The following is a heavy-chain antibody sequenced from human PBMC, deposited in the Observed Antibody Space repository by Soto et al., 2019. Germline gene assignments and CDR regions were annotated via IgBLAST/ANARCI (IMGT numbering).Heavy chain of an antibody. Sequence: ASVKVSCKASGYTFTGYYMHRVRQAPGQGLEWMGWINPNSGGTNYAQKFQGWVTMTRDTSISTAYMELSRLRSDDTAVYYCARQGDYYDSSGYPPYYYYGMDVWGQGTTVTVSS. CDR2: INPNSGGT. J-gene: IGHJ6*02. CDR1: GYTFTGYY. D-gene: IGHD3-22*01. CDR3: ARQGDYYDSSGYPPYYYYGMDV. V-gene: IGHV1-2*04.